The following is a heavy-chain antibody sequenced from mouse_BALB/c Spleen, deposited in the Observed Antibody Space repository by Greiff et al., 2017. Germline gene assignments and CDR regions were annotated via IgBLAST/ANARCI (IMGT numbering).Heavy chain of an antibody. CDR1: GYTFTSYT. D-gene: IGHD2-10*02. J-gene: IGHJ3*01. V-gene: IGHV1-4*01. CDR3: ARQYGNYAWFAY. Sequence: VQLQQSGAELARPGASVKMSCKASGYTFTSYTMHWVKQRPGQGLEWIGYINPSSGYTNYNQKFKDEATLTAEKSSSTAYMQLSSLTSEDSAVYYCARQYGNYAWFAYWGQGTLVTVSA. CDR2: INPSSGYT.